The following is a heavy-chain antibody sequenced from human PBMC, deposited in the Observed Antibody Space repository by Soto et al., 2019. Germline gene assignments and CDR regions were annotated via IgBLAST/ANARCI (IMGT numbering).Heavy chain of an antibody. CDR3: ARDPETVEVLAGNWFDP. CDR1: GYIFTTYY. J-gene: IGHJ5*02. Sequence: QVLLVQSGAEVREPGASVKVSCKTSGYIFTTYYIHWVRQIGGQGLEWLGLINPSGGSTTYAQKFRGRVTMTRDTSTSTVYLELSTLTSDDTAVYYCARDPETVEVLAGNWFDPWGQGTLVTVSS. CDR2: INPSGGST. D-gene: IGHD2-15*01. V-gene: IGHV1-46*01.